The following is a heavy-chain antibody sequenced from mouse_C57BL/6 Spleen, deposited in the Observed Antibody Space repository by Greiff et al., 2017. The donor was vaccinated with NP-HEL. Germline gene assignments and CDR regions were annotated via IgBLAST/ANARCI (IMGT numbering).Heavy chain of an antibody. CDR1: GFPITSGYY. D-gene: IGHD2-4*01. CDR3: AGAHYDYDYAMDY. Sequence: VQRVESGPGLVKPSQSLFLTCSITGFPITSGYYWIWIRQSPGKPLEWMGYITHSGETFYNPSLQSPISITRETSKNQFFLQLNSVTTEDTAMYYCAGAHYDYDYAMDYWGQGTSVTVSS. J-gene: IGHJ4*01. V-gene: IGHV12-3*01. CDR2: ITHSGET.